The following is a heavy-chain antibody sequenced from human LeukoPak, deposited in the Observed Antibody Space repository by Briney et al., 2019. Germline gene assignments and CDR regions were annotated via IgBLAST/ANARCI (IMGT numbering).Heavy chain of an antibody. D-gene: IGHD4-23*01. CDR2: IGGSDGAT. V-gene: IGHV3-23*01. Sequence: PGGSLRLSCAASGLTFRSYAMSWVRQAPGKGLEWVSGIGGSDGATYYADSVKGRFTISRDNSKNTLYLQMNSLRAEDTAVYYCAKDQRGYGGTLFDYWGQGILATVSS. CDR1: GLTFRSYA. J-gene: IGHJ4*02. CDR3: AKDQRGYGGTLFDY.